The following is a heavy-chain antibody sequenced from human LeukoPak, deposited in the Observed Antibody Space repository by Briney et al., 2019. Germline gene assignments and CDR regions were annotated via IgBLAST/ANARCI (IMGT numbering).Heavy chain of an antibody. D-gene: IGHD3-22*01. CDR2: ISSSSSYI. V-gene: IGHV3-21*01. CDR3: ARERTNYYDSSGYEPHAFDI. CDR1: GFTFSSYS. Sequence: PGGSLRLSCAASGFTFSSYSMNWVRQAPGKGLEWVSSISSSSSYIYYADSVKGRFTISRDNAKNSLYLQMNSLRAEDTAVYYCARERTNYYDSSGYEPHAFDIWGQGTMVTVSS. J-gene: IGHJ3*02.